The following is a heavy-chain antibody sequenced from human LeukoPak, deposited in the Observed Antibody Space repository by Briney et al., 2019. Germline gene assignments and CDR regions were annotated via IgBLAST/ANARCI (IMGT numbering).Heavy chain of an antibody. Sequence: SETLSLACAVSGGSISNTRYYWGWIRQPPGKGLEWIASIYYSGRTYHNPSLKSRVTISVDTSKNQFSLKLSSVTAADTAVYYCARDSSSSPFATWGQGTLVTVSS. CDR2: IYYSGRT. V-gene: IGHV4-39*02. D-gene: IGHD6-6*01. J-gene: IGHJ4*02. CDR1: GGSISNTRYY. CDR3: ARDSSSSPFAT.